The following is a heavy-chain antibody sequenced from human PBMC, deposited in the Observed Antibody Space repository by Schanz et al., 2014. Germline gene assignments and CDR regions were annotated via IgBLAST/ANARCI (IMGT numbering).Heavy chain of an antibody. CDR2: ISSVGISK. CDR3: AKDGVPSPWVCFGGYCYSGGADY. V-gene: IGHV3-11*01. J-gene: IGHJ4*02. D-gene: IGHD2-21*02. Sequence: LVESGGGVVQPGRSLRLSCAASGFTFSDYYMSWVRQAPGKGLEWVSYISSVGISKYYADPVKGRFTISRDSAKNSLYLQMNSLTGEDTAVYYCAKDGVPSPWVCFGGYCYSGGADYWGQGTLVTVSS. CDR1: GFTFSDYY.